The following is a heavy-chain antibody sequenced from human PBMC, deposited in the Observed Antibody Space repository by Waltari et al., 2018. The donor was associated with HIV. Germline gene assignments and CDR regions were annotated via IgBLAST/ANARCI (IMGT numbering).Heavy chain of an antibody. Sequence: QVQLQEPVPGLVKPSQTLSLTCTVSGGSISSGSYYWGWIRQAAGKGLEWIGRIYTSGNTNYRPSLKSRVTISMDTSKNQFSLRLSSVTAADTAVYYCARELSDYGATAWFDYWGRGTLVTVSS. D-gene: IGHD3-16*01. CDR2: IYTSGNT. CDR1: GGSISSGSYY. J-gene: IGHJ4*02. V-gene: IGHV4-61*02. CDR3: ARELSDYGATAWFDY.